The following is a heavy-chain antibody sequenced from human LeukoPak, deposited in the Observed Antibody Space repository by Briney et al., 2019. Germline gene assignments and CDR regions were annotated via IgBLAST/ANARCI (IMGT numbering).Heavy chain of an antibody. CDR2: ITGSGDNS. J-gene: IGHJ3*02. V-gene: IGHV3-23*01. CDR3: TRDEGLVAGIWRAYDI. D-gene: IGHD6-19*01. Sequence: GGSLRLSCAASGFTFAMSLIRQAPGTGLEWVSLITGSGDNSYYTDSVKGRFTLSRDNSKNTLFLQMDSLRAEDTAVYYCTRDEGLVAGIWRAYDIWGQGTMVTVSS. CDR1: GFTFA.